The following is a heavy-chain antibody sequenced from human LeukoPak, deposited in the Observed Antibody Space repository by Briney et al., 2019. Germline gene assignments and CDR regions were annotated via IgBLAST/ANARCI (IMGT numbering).Heavy chain of an antibody. Sequence: ASVKVPCKASGGTLSSYSIIWVPQAPGQGLEWMGGIIPIFGTANYAQKFQGRVTITAYQSTSTDYMELSSLRPANWAVYHVARVQGSGYDRGNWFDPGAQDPLVTVSS. D-gene: IGHD5-12*01. V-gene: IGHV1-69*01. J-gene: IGHJ5*02. CDR1: GGTLSSYS. CDR2: IIPIFGTA. CDR3: ARVQGSGYDRGNWFDP.